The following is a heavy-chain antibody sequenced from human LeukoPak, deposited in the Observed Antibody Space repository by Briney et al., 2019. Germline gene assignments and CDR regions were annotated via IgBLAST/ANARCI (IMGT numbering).Heavy chain of an antibody. Sequence: SETLSLTCAVYGGSFSGYYWSWIRQPPGKGLEWIGEINHSGSTNYSPSLKSRVTISVDTSKNQFSLKLSSVTAADTAVYYCASYDSRGYYYFDYWGQGTLVTVSS. CDR2: INHSGST. D-gene: IGHD3-22*01. V-gene: IGHV4-34*01. CDR3: ASYDSRGYYYFDY. J-gene: IGHJ4*02. CDR1: GGSFSGYY.